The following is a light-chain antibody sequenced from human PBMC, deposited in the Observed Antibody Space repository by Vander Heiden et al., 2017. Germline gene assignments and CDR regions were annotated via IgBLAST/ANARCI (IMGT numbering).Light chain of an antibody. CDR2: AAS. CDR1: QSIANY. Sequence: DIQMTQSPSSLSASVGDRVTITCRASQSIANYLNWYQQKPGKAPKLLIFAASTLESGVPSTFSGSGSGTDFTLTIIMLHPEDFATSYCQRTANTARTFGQGTKLEIK. CDR3: QRTANTART. J-gene: IGKJ2*01. V-gene: IGKV1-39*01.